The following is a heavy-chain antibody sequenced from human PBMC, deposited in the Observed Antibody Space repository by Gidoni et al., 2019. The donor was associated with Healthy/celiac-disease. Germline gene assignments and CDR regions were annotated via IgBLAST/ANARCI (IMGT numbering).Heavy chain of an antibody. D-gene: IGHD2-15*01. V-gene: IGHV4-34*01. CDR2: INHSGST. CDR1: GGSFSGYY. J-gene: IGHJ4*02. Sequence: QVQLQQWGAGLLKPSETLSLPCAVYGGSFSGYYWSWIRQPPGKGLEWIGEINHSGSTNYNPSLKSRVTISVDTSKNQFALKLSSVTAADTAVYYCARIYCSGGSCYLHSYYAKAYFDYWGQGTLVTVSS. CDR3: ARIYCSGGSCYLHSYYAKAYFDY.